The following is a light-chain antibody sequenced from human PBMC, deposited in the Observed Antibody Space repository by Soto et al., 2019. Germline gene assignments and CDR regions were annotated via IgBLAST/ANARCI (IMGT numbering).Light chain of an antibody. CDR2: GAS. J-gene: IGKJ3*01. CDR1: QSVAASY. Sequence: EIVLTQSPGTLSLSPGERATLSCRASQSVAASYMTWYQQKLGQAPRLLIYGASTRAAGVPDRFSGSGSGTDFTLTISGLEPEDFGVYYCQQYDSSSFTFGPGTKVQVK. CDR3: QQYDSSSFT. V-gene: IGKV3-20*01.